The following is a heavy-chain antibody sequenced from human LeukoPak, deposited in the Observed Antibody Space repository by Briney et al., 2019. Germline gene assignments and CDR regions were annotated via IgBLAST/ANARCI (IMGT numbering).Heavy chain of an antibody. V-gene: IGHV3-23*01. D-gene: IGHD1/OR15-1a*01. J-gene: IGHJ4*02. CDR1: GFTFSDFA. CDR2: MSASGSHT. CDR3: AKVRSGNNYYFDY. Sequence: GGSLRLSCAASGFTFSDFAMSWVRQAPGKGLEWISGMSASGSHTHSADFVKGRFTISRDNFKNTLYLQMNGLRVEDTAVYYCAKVRSGNNYYFDYWGQGTLVTVSS.